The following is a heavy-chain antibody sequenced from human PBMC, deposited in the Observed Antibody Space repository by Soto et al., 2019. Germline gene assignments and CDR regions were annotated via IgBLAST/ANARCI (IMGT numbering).Heavy chain of an antibody. J-gene: IGHJ6*03. Sequence: GGSLRLSCAASGFTFSNAWMSWVRQAPGKGLEWVGRIKSKTDGGTTDYAAPVKGRFTISRDDSKNTLYLQMNSLKTEDTAVYYCRYVRDFWSGYSQNYYMDVWGKGTTVTVSS. CDR1: GFTFSNAW. V-gene: IGHV3-15*01. CDR2: IKSKTDGGTT. CDR3: RYVRDFWSGYSQNYYMDV. D-gene: IGHD3-3*01.